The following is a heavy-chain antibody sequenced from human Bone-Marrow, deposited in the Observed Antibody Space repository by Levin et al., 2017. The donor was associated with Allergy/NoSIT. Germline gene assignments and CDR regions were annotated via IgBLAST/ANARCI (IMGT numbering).Heavy chain of an antibody. D-gene: IGHD3-10*01. J-gene: IGHJ4*02. V-gene: IGHV4-59*01. CDR3: ARHYNSGTYPLDY. CDR1: GGSISTYY. CDR2: ISYSGST. Sequence: PSETLSLTCTVSGGSISTYYWSWIRQPPGKGLEWIAYISYSGSTNYNPSLKSRVTISVDTSKNQLSLKLSSVTAADTAVYYCARHYNSGTYPLDYWGQGTLVTVSS.